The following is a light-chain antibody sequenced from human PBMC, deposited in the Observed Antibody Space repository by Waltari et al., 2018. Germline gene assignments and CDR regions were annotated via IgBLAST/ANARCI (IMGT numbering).Light chain of an antibody. CDR2: LGS. J-gene: IGKJ3*01. Sequence: DIVMTQSPLSLSVTPGEPASISCRSSQSLLRSTGYTFLDWYVPKPGQPPQPLISLGSDRASGVPDRFSGSGTGTDFTLKISRVEAEDVGIYYCMQALHTPTTFGPGTKVDIK. V-gene: IGKV2-28*01. CDR3: MQALHTPTT. CDR1: QSLLRSTGYTF.